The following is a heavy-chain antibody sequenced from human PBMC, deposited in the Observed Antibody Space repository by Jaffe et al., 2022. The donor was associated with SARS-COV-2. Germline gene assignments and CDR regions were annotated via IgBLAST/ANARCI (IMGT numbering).Heavy chain of an antibody. D-gene: IGHD3-3*01. CDR1: GGSISSYY. Sequence: QVQLQESGPGLVKPSETLSLTCTVSGGSISSYYWSWIRQPPGKGLEWIGYIYYSGSTNYNPSLKSRVTISVDTSKNQFSLKLSSVTAADTAVYYCARDRGFWSGYYDYWGQGTLVTVSS. CDR3: ARDRGFWSGYYDY. CDR2: IYYSGST. V-gene: IGHV4-59*01. J-gene: IGHJ4*02.